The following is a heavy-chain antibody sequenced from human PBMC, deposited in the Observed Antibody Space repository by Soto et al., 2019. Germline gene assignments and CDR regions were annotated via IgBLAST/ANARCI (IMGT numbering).Heavy chain of an antibody. CDR2: VGGKGDGYTP. V-gene: IGHV3-72*01. D-gene: IGHD1-26*01. Sequence: EVQLVESGGGLVQPGGSLRLSCAASGFTFSDHFMDWVRQAPGRGLEWVARVGGKGDGYTPEYAASVKGRFTVSRDDSENSLYLQVKRLKTDATAVYYCVRYGGRYSWDYWGKGTLFPVSS. J-gene: IGHJ4*02. CDR1: GFTFSDHF. CDR3: VRYGGRYSWDY.